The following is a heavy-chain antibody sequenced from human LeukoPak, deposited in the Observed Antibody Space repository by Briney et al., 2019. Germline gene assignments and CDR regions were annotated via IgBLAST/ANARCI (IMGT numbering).Heavy chain of an antibody. CDR1: GFTFRSYA. CDR3: ANTYYYDSSGYTTFDY. CDR2: INYGGT. J-gene: IGHJ4*02. D-gene: IGHD3-22*01. V-gene: IGHV3-23*01. Sequence: GGSLRLSCAASGFTFRSYAMTWVRQAPGKGLEWVSTINYGGTFYAESVKGRFTISRDNSKNTLYLQMNSLRAEDTAVYYCANTYYYDSSGYTTFDYWGQGTLVTVSS.